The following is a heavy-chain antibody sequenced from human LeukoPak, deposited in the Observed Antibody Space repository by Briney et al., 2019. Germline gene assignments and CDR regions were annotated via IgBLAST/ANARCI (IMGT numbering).Heavy chain of an antibody. CDR3: AKVRYSYGYYAFDY. J-gene: IGHJ4*02. CDR2: ISYDGSNN. Sequence: PGGSLRLSCAASGFTFSSYGMHWVRQAPGKGLEWVAVISYDGSNNYYADSVKGRFTISRDNSKNTLYLQMNSLRAEDTAVYYCAKVRYSYGYYAFDYWGQGTLVTVSS. CDR1: GFTFSSYG. D-gene: IGHD5-18*01. V-gene: IGHV3-30*18.